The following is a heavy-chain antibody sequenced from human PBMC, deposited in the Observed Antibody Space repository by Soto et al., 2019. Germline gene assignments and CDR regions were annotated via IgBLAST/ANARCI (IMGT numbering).Heavy chain of an antibody. V-gene: IGHV3-30*04. Sequence: QVQLVESGGGVVQPGRSLRLSCASSGFTLSSFSLHWVRQPPGKGLEWVAVISQDGGSEYYADSVRGRFTISRDHSRSTLYLEMNSLRTDDTAGYFCARGVGFVELSPRPYYYYVMDVWGRGTTVTVSS. D-gene: IGHD3-10*01. CDR3: ARGVGFVELSPRPYYYYVMDV. CDR2: ISQDGGSE. J-gene: IGHJ6*02. CDR1: GFTLSSFS.